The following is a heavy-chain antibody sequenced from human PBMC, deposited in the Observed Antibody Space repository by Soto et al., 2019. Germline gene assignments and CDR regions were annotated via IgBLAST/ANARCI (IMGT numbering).Heavy chain of an antibody. J-gene: IGHJ4*02. CDR3: ARALSLNLYYYGSGKLDY. CDR2: INHSGST. D-gene: IGHD3-10*01. CDR1: GGSFSGYY. Sequence: KPSETLSLTCAVYGGSFSGYYWSWIRQPPGKGLEWIGEINHSGSTNYNPSLKSRVTISVDTSKNQFSLKLSSVTAADTAVYYCARALSLNLYYYGSGKLDYWGQGTLVTVSS. V-gene: IGHV4-34*01.